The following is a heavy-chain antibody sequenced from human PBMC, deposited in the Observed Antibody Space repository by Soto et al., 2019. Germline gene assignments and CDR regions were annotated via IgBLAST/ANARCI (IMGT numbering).Heavy chain of an antibody. CDR3: ARYPVVVVPAANYGLDV. Sequence: QVQLQESGPGLVKPSQTLSLTCSVSGVSVSSDTYYWSWIRHHPGKGLEWIGYIYYSGNTYYNPSLGGRVTISLDTSKNHFSLRLRSVTPADTAVYYCARYPVVVVPAANYGLDVWGQGTTVTVSS. CDR2: IYYSGNT. CDR1: GVSVSSDTYY. V-gene: IGHV4-31*03. D-gene: IGHD2-2*01. J-gene: IGHJ6*02.